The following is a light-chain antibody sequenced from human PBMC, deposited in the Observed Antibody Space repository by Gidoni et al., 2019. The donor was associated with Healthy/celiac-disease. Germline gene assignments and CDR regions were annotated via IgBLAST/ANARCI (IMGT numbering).Light chain of an antibody. J-gene: IGKJ3*01. V-gene: IGKV1-39*01. CDR2: AAS. CDR1: QSISSY. CDR3: QQSYSTPVT. Sequence: DIQMTQSPSSLSASVGDRVTITCRASQSISSYLNWYQQKPGKAPKLLIYAASSLQRGVPSRFSGSGSGTDFTLTISSLQPEDFATYYCQQSYSTPVTFXPXTKVDIK.